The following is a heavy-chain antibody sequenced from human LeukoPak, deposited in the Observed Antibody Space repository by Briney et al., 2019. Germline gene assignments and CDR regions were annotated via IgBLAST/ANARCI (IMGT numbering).Heavy chain of an antibody. CDR2: LSYDGSNK. V-gene: IGHV3-30*18. CDR1: VYTLWSYG. CDR3: AKVSIAVAQSYYYGMDV. Sequence: PGGSLRLSCGPSVYTLWSYGMHGVRGARGKGVEWVAVLSYDGSNKYYADSVKGRFTISRDNSKNTLYLQMNSLRAEDTAVYYCAKVSIAVAQSYYYGMDVWGQGTTVTVSS. D-gene: IGHD6-19*01. J-gene: IGHJ6*02.